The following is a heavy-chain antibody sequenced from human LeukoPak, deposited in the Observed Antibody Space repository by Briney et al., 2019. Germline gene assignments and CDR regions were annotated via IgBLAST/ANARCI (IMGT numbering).Heavy chain of an antibody. CDR1: GFTFSSYG. CDR2: IWYDGSNK. D-gene: IGHD4-17*01. Sequence: GGSLRLSCAASGFTFSSYGMHWVRQAPGKGLEWVAVIWYDGSNKYYADSVKGRFTISRDNSKNTLYLQMNSLRAEDTAVYYCARDRTDDYGDTGGFDYWGQGTLVTVSS. CDR3: ARDRTDDYGDTGGFDY. V-gene: IGHV3-33*01. J-gene: IGHJ4*02.